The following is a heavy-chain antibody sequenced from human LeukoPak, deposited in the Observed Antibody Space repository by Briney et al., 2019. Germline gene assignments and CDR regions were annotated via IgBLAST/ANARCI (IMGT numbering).Heavy chain of an antibody. CDR1: GYTFTSYA. V-gene: IGHV1-3*01. D-gene: IGHD3-9*01. Sequence: ASRKVSCQASGYTFTSYAMHLGRQGPGQKLEWMGWINAGNGNTKYSQKFQGRVTITRDTSASTAYMELSSLRSEDTAVYYCASSLRYFDWLLDYWGQGTLVTVSS. CDR3: ASSLRYFDWLLDY. CDR2: INAGNGNT. J-gene: IGHJ4*02.